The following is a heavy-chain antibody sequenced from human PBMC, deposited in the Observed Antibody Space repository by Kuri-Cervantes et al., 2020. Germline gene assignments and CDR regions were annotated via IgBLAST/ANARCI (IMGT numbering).Heavy chain of an antibody. CDR1: GFTFSSYA. Sequence: GGSLRLSCAASGFTFSSYAMHWVRQAPGKGLEWVAVISYDGSNKYYADSVKGRSTISRDNSKNTMYLQMNSLRAEDTAVYYCARGGWLQILGWFDPWGQGTLVTVSS. J-gene: IGHJ5*02. CDR3: ARGGWLQILGWFDP. CDR2: ISYDGSNK. D-gene: IGHD5-24*01. V-gene: IGHV3-30-3*01.